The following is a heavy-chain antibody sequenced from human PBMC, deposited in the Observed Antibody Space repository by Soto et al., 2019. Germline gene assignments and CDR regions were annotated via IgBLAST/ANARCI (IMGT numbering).Heavy chain of an antibody. CDR1: GDTFGRFT. CDR3: ARDPSTVNKLIGVWFDP. Sequence: SVKVSCKASGDTFGRFTINWVRQAPGQGLEWMGGIKPVSDITTYAQRFQDRVTFTADASTDTVYMELSGLRSEDTAMYYCARDPSTVNKLIGVWFDPWGQGTPVTVSS. J-gene: IGHJ5*02. V-gene: IGHV1-69*13. D-gene: IGHD4-4*01. CDR2: IKPVSDIT.